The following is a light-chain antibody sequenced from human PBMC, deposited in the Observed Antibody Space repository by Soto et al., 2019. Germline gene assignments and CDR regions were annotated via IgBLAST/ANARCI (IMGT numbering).Light chain of an antibody. CDR3: QQYDNLLALT. CDR1: QDISKY. CDR2: DAS. Sequence: DIQMTQFPSSLSASVGDRVTIACQASQDISKYLNWYQFRPGQAPKLLIYDASNLETGVPSRFRGSGSGTHFSLTITSLQPEDVATYYCQQYDNLLALTFGGGTKVQIK. J-gene: IGKJ4*01. V-gene: IGKV1-33*01.